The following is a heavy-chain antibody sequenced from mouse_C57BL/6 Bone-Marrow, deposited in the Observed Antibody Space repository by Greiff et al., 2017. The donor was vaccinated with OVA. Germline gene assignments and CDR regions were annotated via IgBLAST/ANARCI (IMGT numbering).Heavy chain of an antibody. Sequence: SGAELVRPGASVTLSCKASGYTFTDYEMHWVKQTPVHGLEWIGAIDPETGGTAYNQKFKGKAILTADKSSSTAYMELRSLTSEDSAVYYCTRGDGSSYRYYAMDYWGQGTSVTVSS. J-gene: IGHJ4*01. CDR2: IDPETGGT. V-gene: IGHV1-15*01. D-gene: IGHD1-1*01. CDR1: GYTFTDYE. CDR3: TRGDGSSYRYYAMDY.